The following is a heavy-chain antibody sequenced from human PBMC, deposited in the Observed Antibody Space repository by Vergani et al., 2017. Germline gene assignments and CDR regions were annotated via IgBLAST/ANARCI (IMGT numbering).Heavy chain of an antibody. CDR3: ARDSQSVVVMDNGTFDL. Sequence: EVQLLESGGGLVQPGGSLRLSCAASGFTFSSYAMSWVRQAPGKGLEWVSAISGSGGSTYYADSVKGRFTISRDKSKNTLYLQMNSLRAEDTVVYYCARDSQSVVVMDNGTFDLWGRGTLVTVSS. J-gene: IGHJ2*01. V-gene: IGHV3-23*01. CDR2: ISGSGGST. CDR1: GFTFSSYA. D-gene: IGHD2-15*01.